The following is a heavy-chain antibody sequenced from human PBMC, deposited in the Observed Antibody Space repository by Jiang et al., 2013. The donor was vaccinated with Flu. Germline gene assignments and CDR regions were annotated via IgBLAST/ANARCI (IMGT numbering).Heavy chain of an antibody. CDR3: ARDHIEQGDYGEYLQD. D-gene: IGHD4-17*01. CDR2: TSYDGINK. V-gene: IGHV3-30-3*01. CDR1: GFNFSSYA. Sequence: LSCAASGFNFSSYAMHWVRQAPGKGLEWVAVTSYDGINKYYTDSVKGRFTISRDNSKNTLYLQMDSLTGDDTAVYFCARDHIEQGDYGEYLQDWGQGTLVTVSS. J-gene: IGHJ1*01.